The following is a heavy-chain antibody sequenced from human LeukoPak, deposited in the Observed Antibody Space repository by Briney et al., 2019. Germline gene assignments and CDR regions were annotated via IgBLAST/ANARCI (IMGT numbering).Heavy chain of an antibody. D-gene: IGHD3-22*01. Sequence: SETLSLTCTVSGGSIRGFYWSWIRQPPGKGLEWIGYVYYSGSTNYNPSLKGRVTISVDTSKNQFSLKLNSVTAADTAVYYCARAPLSSAYNSYYFDSWGQGTLVTVSS. CDR1: GGSIRGFY. V-gene: IGHV4-59*01. J-gene: IGHJ4*02. CDR3: ARAPLSSAYNSYYFDS. CDR2: VYYSGST.